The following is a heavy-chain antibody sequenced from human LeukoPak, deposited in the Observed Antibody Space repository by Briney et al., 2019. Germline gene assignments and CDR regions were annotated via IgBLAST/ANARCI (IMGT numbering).Heavy chain of an antibody. J-gene: IGHJ4*02. D-gene: IGHD5-24*01. CDR1: GFTFSTYS. Sequence: GGSLRLSCVDSGFTFSTYSMNWVRQAPGKGLEWVSSISSSSSYIYYADSVKGRFTISRDNSKNTLYLQMNSLRAEDTAVYYCARERDSLDYWGQGTLVTVSS. CDR2: ISSSSSYI. CDR3: ARERDSLDY. V-gene: IGHV3-21*01.